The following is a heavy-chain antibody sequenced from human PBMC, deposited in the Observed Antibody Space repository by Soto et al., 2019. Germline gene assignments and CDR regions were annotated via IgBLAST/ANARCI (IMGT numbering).Heavy chain of an antibody. CDR2: IYYSGNT. D-gene: IGHD6-19*01. V-gene: IGHV4-39*01. J-gene: IGHJ4*02. CDR1: GGSISSGDNY. CDR3: ARHLYSGDSSGSFGY. Sequence: SETLSLTCTVSGGSISSGDNYWSWIRQHPGKGLEWIGNIYYSGNTHYNPSLRSRVTISLDTSNHHFSLKVSSVTAADTAVYYCARHLYSGDSSGSFGYWGPGALVTVSS.